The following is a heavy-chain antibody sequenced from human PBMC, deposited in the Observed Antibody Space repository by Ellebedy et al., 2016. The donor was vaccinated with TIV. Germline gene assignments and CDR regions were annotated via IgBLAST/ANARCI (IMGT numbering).Heavy chain of an antibody. D-gene: IGHD5-18*01. Sequence: AASVKVSCKASGYTFTSYYMHWVRQAPGQGLEWMGIINPSDGSTSYAQKFQGRVTVTRDMSTSTVYMDMSSLRSEDTAIYYCARGGGNTAMVVDYWGQGTLVTVSS. CDR2: INPSDGST. J-gene: IGHJ4*02. V-gene: IGHV1-46*01. CDR3: ARGGGNTAMVVDY. CDR1: GYTFTSYY.